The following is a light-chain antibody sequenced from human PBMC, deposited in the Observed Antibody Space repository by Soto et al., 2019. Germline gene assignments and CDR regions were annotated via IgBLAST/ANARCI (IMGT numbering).Light chain of an antibody. V-gene: IGLV2-14*01. CDR3: SSYTSNTTPYV. CDR1: SSDVGAYNY. Sequence: QSVLTQPASVSGSPGQSIAISCTGTSSDVGAYNYVSWYQQHPGKVPKLVIYDVTNRPSGVSDRFSGSKSGNTASLTISGLQAEDEADYYCSSYTSNTTPYVFGTGTKV. CDR2: DVT. J-gene: IGLJ1*01.